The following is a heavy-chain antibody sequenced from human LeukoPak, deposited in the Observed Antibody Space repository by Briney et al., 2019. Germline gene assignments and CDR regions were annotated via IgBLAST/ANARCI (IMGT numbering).Heavy chain of an antibody. V-gene: IGHV4-4*09. CDR3: ASSGSWGPSDY. Sequence: SETLSLTCTVSGVSISTYHWSWIRQPPGKGLEGIGYVQTSWSTDYNSSLNSRIPISVDTSKNQFSLKVTSVTAADSSIYYCASSGSWGPSDYWGQGLMVTVSS. CDR2: VQTSWST. J-gene: IGHJ4*02. D-gene: IGHD1-26*01. CDR1: GVSISTYH.